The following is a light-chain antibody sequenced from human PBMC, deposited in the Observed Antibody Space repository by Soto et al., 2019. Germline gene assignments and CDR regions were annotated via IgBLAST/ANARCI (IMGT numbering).Light chain of an antibody. CDR1: QSVSSY. CDR2: GAS. V-gene: IGKV3-15*01. J-gene: IGKJ1*01. CDR3: QQYNNWPWT. Sequence: EIVLTQSPGTLSLSPGERATLSCSASQSVSSYLAWYQQKPGQAPKLLIYGASTRATGIPARFSGSGSGTEFTLTISSLQSEDFAVYYCQQYNNWPWTFGQGTKVDIK.